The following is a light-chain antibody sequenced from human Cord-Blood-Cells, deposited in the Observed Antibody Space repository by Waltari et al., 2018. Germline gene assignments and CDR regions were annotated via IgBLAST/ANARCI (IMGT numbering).Light chain of an antibody. CDR1: SSDVGGYNY. Sequence: QSALTQPRSVSWSPGQSVTISCTGTSSDVGGYNYVSWYQQHPGKAPKLMIYDVSKRPSGVPDRFSGSKSGNTASLTISGLQAEDEADYYCCSYAGSDVVFGGGTKLTVL. CDR2: DVS. CDR3: CSYAGSDVV. J-gene: IGLJ2*01. V-gene: IGLV2-11*01.